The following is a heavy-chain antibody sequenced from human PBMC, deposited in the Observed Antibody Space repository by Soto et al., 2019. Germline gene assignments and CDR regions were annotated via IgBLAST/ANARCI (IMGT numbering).Heavy chain of an antibody. V-gene: IGHV1-8*01. Sequence: GASVKVSCKASGYTFTSYDINWVRQATGQGLEGMGWVNPNSGNTGYAQKVQGRVTMTRNTSISTAYMELSSLRSEDTAVYYCARAEAPRITIFGVARRYYSYYMDVWGKGTTVTVSS. CDR2: VNPNSGNT. CDR3: ARAEAPRITIFGVARRYYSYYMDV. CDR1: GYTFTSYD. J-gene: IGHJ6*03. D-gene: IGHD3-3*01.